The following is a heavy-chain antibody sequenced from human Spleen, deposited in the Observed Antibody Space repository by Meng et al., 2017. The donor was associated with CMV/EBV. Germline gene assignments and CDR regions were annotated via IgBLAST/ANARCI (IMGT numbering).Heavy chain of an antibody. D-gene: IGHD2/OR15-2a*01. CDR1: GFTFSSYG. J-gene: IGHJ3*02. V-gene: IGHV3-74*01. CDR2: IDSDGTNT. CDR3: ARTLFNSWDAFDI. Sequence: GGSLRLSCAASGFTFSSYGMHWVRQAPGKGLVWVSRIDSDGTNTNYADSVKGRFTISRDNAKNTLYLQMNSLRAEDTAVYYCARTLFNSWDAFDIWGQGTMVTVSS.